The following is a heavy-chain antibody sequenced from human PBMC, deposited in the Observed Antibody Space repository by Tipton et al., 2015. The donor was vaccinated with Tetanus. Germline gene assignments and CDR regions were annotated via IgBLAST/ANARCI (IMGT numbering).Heavy chain of an antibody. CDR1: GYNFSYYS. D-gene: IGHD2-15*01. CDR2: VDPRDSGA. Sequence: QSGPEVKKPGESLKISCQGSGYNFSYYSIGWVRHMPGKGLEWMGIVDPRDSGATYGPSFQGQVTLSTDKSISTAYVQWGSLQASDTAIYYCARRRSAVLGGSYHWYFDLWGRGTLVAVSS. V-gene: IGHV5-51*01. CDR3: ARRRSAVLGGSYHWYFDL. J-gene: IGHJ2*01.